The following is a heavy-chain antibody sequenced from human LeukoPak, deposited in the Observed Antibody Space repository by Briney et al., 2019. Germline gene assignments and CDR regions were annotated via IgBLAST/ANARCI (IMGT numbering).Heavy chain of an antibody. V-gene: IGHV3-23*01. CDR1: GFTFSSYA. J-gene: IGHJ6*02. CDR2: ISGSGGST. CDR3: AKDPNGMDV. Sequence: GGSLRLSCAASGFTFSSYAMSWVRQAPGKGLEWVSGISGSGGSTYYADPVKGRFTISRDKSKNTLYLQMNSLRAEDTAVYYCAKDPNGMDVWGQGTTVTVSS.